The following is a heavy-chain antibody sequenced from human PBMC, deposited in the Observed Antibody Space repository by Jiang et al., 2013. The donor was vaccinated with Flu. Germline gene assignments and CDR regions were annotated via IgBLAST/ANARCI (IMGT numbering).Heavy chain of an antibody. D-gene: IGHD5-18*01. CDR2: IYPGDSDT. V-gene: IGHV5-51*01. J-gene: IGHJ4*02. Sequence: GAEVKKPGESLKISCKGSGYIFTSFYIAWVRQMPGKGLEWMGIIYPGDSDTKYNPSFQGQVTISADKSINTAYLQWTSLKASDTAIYYCASPRGYNYGPFDFWGQGNPGSPCPQ. CDR1: GYIFTSFY. CDR3: ASPRGYNYGPFDF.